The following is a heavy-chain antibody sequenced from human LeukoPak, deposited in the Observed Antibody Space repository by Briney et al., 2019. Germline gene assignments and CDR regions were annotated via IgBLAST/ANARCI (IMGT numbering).Heavy chain of an antibody. Sequence: GGSLRLSCAASGFTLSSYAMSWVRQGPGKGLEWVSAISVSGNTYHADSVKGRFTISRDSSKNTLYLQMNSLRAEDTAVYYCARRMVRGVIVWFDPWGQRTLVTVSS. CDR3: ARRMVRGVIVWFDP. V-gene: IGHV3-23*01. J-gene: IGHJ5*02. CDR2: ISVSGNT. CDR1: GFTLSSYA. D-gene: IGHD3-10*01.